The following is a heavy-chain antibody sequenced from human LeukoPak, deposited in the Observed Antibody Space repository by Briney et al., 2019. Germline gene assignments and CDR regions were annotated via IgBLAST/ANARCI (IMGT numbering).Heavy chain of an antibody. Sequence: QPGGSLRLSCAASGFTFSSYAMSWVRQAPGKGLEWVSAISGSGGSTYYADSVKGRFTISRDNSKNTLYLQMNSLRAEDTAVYYCAKSSTAFWSGTDWFDPWGQGTLVTVSS. J-gene: IGHJ5*02. V-gene: IGHV3-23*01. D-gene: IGHD3-3*01. CDR2: ISGSGGST. CDR3: AKSSTAFWSGTDWFDP. CDR1: GFTFSSYA.